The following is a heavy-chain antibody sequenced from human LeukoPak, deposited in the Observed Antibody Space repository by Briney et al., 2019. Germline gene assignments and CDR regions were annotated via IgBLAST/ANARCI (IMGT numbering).Heavy chain of an antibody. CDR3: ARGDSSASNWFDP. J-gene: IGHJ5*02. V-gene: IGHV4-39*07. Sequence: PSETLSLTCTVSGGSISGSTYYWGWIRQAPGKGLEWNGSIYYSGITHYNPSLKSRVTISVDTSKNQFSLKLSSVTAADTAVYYCARGDSSASNWFDPWGQGTLVTVSS. CDR2: IYYSGIT. CDR1: GGSISGSTYY. D-gene: IGHD3-22*01.